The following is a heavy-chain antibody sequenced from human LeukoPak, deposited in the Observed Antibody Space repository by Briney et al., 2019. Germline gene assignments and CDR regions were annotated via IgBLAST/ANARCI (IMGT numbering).Heavy chain of an antibody. J-gene: IGHJ3*02. Sequence: GGSLRLSCAASGFTFSSYAMSWVRQAPGKGLEWVSAISGSGGSTYYADSVKGRFTISRDNSKNTLYLQMNSLRAEDTAVYYCAKERTSTVTTFYDAFDIWGQGTMVTVSS. CDR3: AKERTSTVTTFYDAFDI. CDR1: GFTFSSYA. D-gene: IGHD4-17*01. V-gene: IGHV3-23*01. CDR2: ISGSGGST.